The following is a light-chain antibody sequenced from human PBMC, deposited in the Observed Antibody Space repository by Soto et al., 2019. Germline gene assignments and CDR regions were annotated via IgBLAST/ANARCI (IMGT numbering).Light chain of an antibody. CDR3: QQDSSSSAYT. CDR2: GTS. CDR1: QSIATQF. Sequence: VLTQSPGTLPLSPGERATLSCRASQSIATQFFTWYQQRPGQAPMVLIYGTSTRATSIPGTLSGSESVTGFKLSISRLEPNDVAVDYCQQDSSSSAYTIGQGTKLEIK. V-gene: IGKV3-20*01. J-gene: IGKJ2*01.